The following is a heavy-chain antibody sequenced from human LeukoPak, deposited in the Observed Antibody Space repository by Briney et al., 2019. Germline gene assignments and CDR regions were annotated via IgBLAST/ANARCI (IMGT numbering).Heavy chain of an antibody. D-gene: IGHD6-19*01. CDR3: AKGKDSSGWYLVFDY. CDR1: GFTFSSYA. J-gene: IGHJ4*02. V-gene: IGHV3-23*01. CDR2: ISGSGGST. Sequence: GGSLRLSCAASGFTFSSYAMSWVRQAPGKGLEWVSAISGSGGSTYYADSVKGRFTISRDNSKNTLYLQMNSLRAEDTAVYYCAKGKDSSGWYLVFDYWGQGTQVTVSS.